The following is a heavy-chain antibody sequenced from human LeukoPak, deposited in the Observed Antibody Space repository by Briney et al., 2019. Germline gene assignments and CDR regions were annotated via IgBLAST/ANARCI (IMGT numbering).Heavy chain of an antibody. D-gene: IGHD6-19*01. CDR3: AKSPRIAVAGQPGAFDI. CDR1: GGSISSYY. J-gene: IGHJ3*02. CDR2: IYYSGST. V-gene: IGHV4-59*12. Sequence: SETLSLTCTVSGGSISSYYWSWIRQPPGKGLEWIGYIYYSGSTNYNPSLKSRVTISVDTSKNQFSLKLSSVTAADTAVYYCAKSPRIAVAGQPGAFDIWGQGTMVTVSS.